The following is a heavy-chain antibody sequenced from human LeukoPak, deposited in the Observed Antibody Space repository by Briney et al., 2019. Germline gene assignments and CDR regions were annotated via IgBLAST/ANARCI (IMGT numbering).Heavy chain of an antibody. CDR2: IYYSGST. CDR3: ARAQIYYYGSGGNWFDP. J-gene: IGHJ5*02. CDR1: GGSISSSSYY. D-gene: IGHD3-10*01. Sequence: SETLSLTCTVSGGSISSSSYYWGWIRQPPGKGLEWIGSIYYSGSTYYNPSLKSRVTMSVDTSKNQFSLKLSSVTAADTAVYYCARAQIYYYGSGGNWFDPWGQGTLVTVSS. V-gene: IGHV4-39*07.